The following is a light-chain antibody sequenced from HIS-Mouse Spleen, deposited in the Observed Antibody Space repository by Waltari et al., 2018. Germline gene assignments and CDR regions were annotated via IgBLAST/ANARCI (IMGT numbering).Light chain of an antibody. Sequence: SYELTQPPSVSVSPGQTARITCSGDALPKKYAYWYQQKSGQAPVPVIYEESKRPSGIPGRFAGSSSGTMATLTISGAQVEDEADYYCYSTDSSGNHRVFGGGTKLTVL. J-gene: IGLJ2*01. CDR3: YSTDSSGNHRV. V-gene: IGLV3-10*01. CDR1: ALPKKY. CDR2: EES.